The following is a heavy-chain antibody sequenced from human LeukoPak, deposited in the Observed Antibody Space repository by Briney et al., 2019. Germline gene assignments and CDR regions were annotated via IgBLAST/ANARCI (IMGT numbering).Heavy chain of an antibody. D-gene: IGHD5-24*01. CDR2: ISSSGSTI. J-gene: IGHJ4*02. CDR3: ARVAGNGYINFDY. Sequence: GGSLRLSCAASGFTFSDYYMSWIRQAPGKGLEWVLYISSSGSTIYYADSVKGRFTISRDNAKNSLYLQMNSLRAEDTAVYYCARVAGNGYINFDYWGQGTLVTVSS. CDR1: GFTFSDYY. V-gene: IGHV3-11*01.